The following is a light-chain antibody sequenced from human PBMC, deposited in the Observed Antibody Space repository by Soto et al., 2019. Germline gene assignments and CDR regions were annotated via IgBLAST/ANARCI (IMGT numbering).Light chain of an antibody. CDR1: QSVSSY. V-gene: IGKV3-11*01. CDR3: QQRSNWPGVT. J-gene: IGKJ4*01. Sequence: EIVLTQSPATLSLSPGERATLSCRASQSVSSYLAWYQQKPGQAPRLLIYDASNRATGIPARCSGSGSGTDFSLTISSLEPEDFAVYYCQQRSNWPGVTFGGGTKVEIK. CDR2: DAS.